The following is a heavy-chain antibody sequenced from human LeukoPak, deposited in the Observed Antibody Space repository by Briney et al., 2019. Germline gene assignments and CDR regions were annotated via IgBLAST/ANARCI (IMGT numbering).Heavy chain of an antibody. CDR2: IIPILGIA. J-gene: IGHJ5*02. D-gene: IGHD5/OR15-5a*01. V-gene: IGHV1-69*04. CDR3: ARAGILSTGDYFDP. Sequence: SVKVSCKASGGTFSSYAISWVRQAPGQGLEWMGRIIPILGIANYAQKFQGRVTITADKSTSTAYMELSSLRSEDTAVYYCARAGILSTGDYFDPWGQGTLVTVSS. CDR1: GGTFSSYA.